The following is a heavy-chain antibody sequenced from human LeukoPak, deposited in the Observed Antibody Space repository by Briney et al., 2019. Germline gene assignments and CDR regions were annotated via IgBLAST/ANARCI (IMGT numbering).Heavy chain of an antibody. CDR1: GFTFSSYA. J-gene: IGHJ4*02. V-gene: IGHV3-23*01. CDR2: ISGSGDST. D-gene: IGHD5-18*01. Sequence: GGSLRLSCAASGFTFSSYAMNWVRQAPGKGLEWVSTISGSGDSTYYADSVKGRFTISRDNSKNTLYLEMGSLRVEDMAVYYCARRKPYSYGLDYWGQGTLVTVSS. CDR3: ARRKPYSYGLDY.